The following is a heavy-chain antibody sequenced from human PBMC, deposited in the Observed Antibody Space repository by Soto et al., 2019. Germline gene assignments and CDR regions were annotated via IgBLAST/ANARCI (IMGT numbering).Heavy chain of an antibody. D-gene: IGHD4-17*01. Sequence: TLSLTCTVSGGSFRSGRYSCSCIRQHPGKGLEGIGYIYYSGSTYYNPSLKSRVTISVDTSKNQFSLKLSSMTAADTAVYYCARNFGDYAIEYWGQGTLVTVSS. CDR2: IYYSGST. V-gene: IGHV4-31*03. CDR3: ARNFGDYAIEY. CDR1: GGSFRSGRYS. J-gene: IGHJ4*02.